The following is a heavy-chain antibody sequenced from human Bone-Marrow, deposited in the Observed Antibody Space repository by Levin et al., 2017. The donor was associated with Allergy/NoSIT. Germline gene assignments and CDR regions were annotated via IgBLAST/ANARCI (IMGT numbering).Heavy chain of an antibody. Sequence: SPTLSLTCAVYGGSFSGYYWSWIRQPPGKGLEWIGEINHSGSTNYNPSLKSRVTISVDTSKNQFSLKLSSVTAADTAVYYCARRRRGNYYDSSGYYPFDYWGQGTLVTVSS. CDR1: GGSFSGYY. CDR2: INHSGST. J-gene: IGHJ4*02. CDR3: ARRRRGNYYDSSGYYPFDY. D-gene: IGHD3-22*01. V-gene: IGHV4-34*01.